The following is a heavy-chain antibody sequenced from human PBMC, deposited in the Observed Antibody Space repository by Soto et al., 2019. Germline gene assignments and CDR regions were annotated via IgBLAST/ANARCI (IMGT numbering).Heavy chain of an antibody. D-gene: IGHD1-1*01. J-gene: IGHJ5*02. V-gene: IGHV4-30-4*01. CDR1: GGSISRGNYY. CDR3: AREYMWNEHWFDP. CDR2: IYYSGST. Sequence: SETLSLTCTVSGGSISRGNYYWSWIRQYPGKGLEWIGYIYYSGSTDYNPSLKSRVTISVDTSKNQLSLKLSSVTAADTAVYYCAREYMWNEHWFDPWGQGTLVTVSS.